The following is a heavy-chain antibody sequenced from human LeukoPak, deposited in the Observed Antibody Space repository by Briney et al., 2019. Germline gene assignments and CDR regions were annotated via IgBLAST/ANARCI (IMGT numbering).Heavy chain of an antibody. Sequence: GGSLRLSCAASGFTFSSYSMNWVRQAPGKGLEWVSSISSSSSYIYYADSVKGRFTISRDNAKNSLYLQMNSLRAEDTAVYYCARDRQWYYDILTGYPSSNWFDPWGQGTLVTVSS. CDR1: GFTFSSYS. D-gene: IGHD3-9*01. CDR2: ISSSSSYI. CDR3: ARDRQWYYDILTGYPSSNWFDP. V-gene: IGHV3-21*01. J-gene: IGHJ5*02.